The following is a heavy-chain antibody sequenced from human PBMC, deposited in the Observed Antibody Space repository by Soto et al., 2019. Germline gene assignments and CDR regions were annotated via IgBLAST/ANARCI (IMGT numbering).Heavy chain of an antibody. Sequence: SVKVSCKASGFTFTSSAVHWVRQARGQRLEWIGWIVVGSGNTNHAQKFQERVTITRDMSTSTAYMELSSLRSEDTAVYYCAARVAIAAAGTFIDYWGQGTLVTVYS. CDR2: IVVGSGNT. CDR1: GFTFTSSA. CDR3: AARVAIAAAGTFIDY. V-gene: IGHV1-58*01. J-gene: IGHJ4*02. D-gene: IGHD6-13*01.